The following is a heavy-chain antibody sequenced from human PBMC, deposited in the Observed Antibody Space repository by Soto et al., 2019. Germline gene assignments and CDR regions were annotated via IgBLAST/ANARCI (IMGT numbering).Heavy chain of an antibody. J-gene: IGHJ4*02. Sequence: QLQLQESGPGLVKPSETLSLTCTVSGGSISSSSYYWGWIRQPPGKGLEWIGSIYYSGSTYYNPSLRGRVTISVDTSKNQFSLKLSSVTAADTAVYYCARQLNYYDSLPLDYWGQGTLVTVSS. V-gene: IGHV4-39*01. CDR2: IYYSGST. D-gene: IGHD3-22*01. CDR1: GGSISSSSYY. CDR3: ARQLNYYDSLPLDY.